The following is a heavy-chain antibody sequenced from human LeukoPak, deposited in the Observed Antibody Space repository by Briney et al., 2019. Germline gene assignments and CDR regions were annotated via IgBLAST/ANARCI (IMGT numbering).Heavy chain of an antibody. CDR2: IYYSGRT. V-gene: IGHV4-39*01. J-gene: IGHJ5*02. CDR1: GGSIGSSTYY. Sequence: SETLSLTCTVSGGSIGSSTYYWAWIRRPPGKGLEWIGSIYYSGRTYYKPSLKSRVTISVDTSKNQFSLKLSSVTAADTAVYYCARPHIAGDGDYDILTGAFDPWGQGTLVTVSS. D-gene: IGHD3-9*01. CDR3: ARPHIAGDGDYDILTGAFDP.